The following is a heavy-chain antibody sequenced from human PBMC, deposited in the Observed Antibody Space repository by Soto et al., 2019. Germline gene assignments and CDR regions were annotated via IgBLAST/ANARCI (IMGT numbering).Heavy chain of an antibody. CDR2: IKSKTDGGTT. V-gene: IGHV3-15*01. CDR3: TTDPPPTLVYYYDRG. CDR1: GFTFSNAW. Sequence: GSLRLSCAASGFTFSNAWMSWVRQAPRKGLEWVGRIKSKTDGGTTDYAAPVKGRFTISRDDSKNTLYQQMNSLKTEDTAVYYCTTDPPPTLVYYYDRGGGQGPVVTVS. J-gene: IGHJ4*02. D-gene: IGHD3-22*01.